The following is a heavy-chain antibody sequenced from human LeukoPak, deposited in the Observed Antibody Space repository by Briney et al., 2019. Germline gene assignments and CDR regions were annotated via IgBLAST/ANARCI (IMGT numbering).Heavy chain of an antibody. D-gene: IGHD7-27*01. CDR2: IYSRGST. CDR3: ARSPSSWGHGVDY. J-gene: IGHJ4*02. Sequence: PSETLSLTCTVSNGSISNYYWSWIRQPAGKGLEWIGRIYSRGSTNYNPSLKSRVTMSVDTSKNQISLKLSSVTAADTAVYYCARSPSSWGHGVDYWGQGTLVTVSS. V-gene: IGHV4-4*07. CDR1: NGSISNYY.